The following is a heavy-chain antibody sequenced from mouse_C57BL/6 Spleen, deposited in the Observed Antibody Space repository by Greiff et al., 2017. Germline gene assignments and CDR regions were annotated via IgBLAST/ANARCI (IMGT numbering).Heavy chain of an antibody. Sequence: QVQLQQSGAELVRPGASVTLSCKASGYTFTDYEMHWVKQTPVHGLEWIGAIDPETGGTAYNPKFKGKAILTADKSSSTAYMELRSLTSEDSAVYYCTRSKNYYGRGYFDVWGTGTTVTVSS. CDR1: GYTFTDYE. CDR3: TRSKNYYGRGYFDV. V-gene: IGHV1-15*01. CDR2: IDPETGGT. J-gene: IGHJ1*03. D-gene: IGHD1-1*01.